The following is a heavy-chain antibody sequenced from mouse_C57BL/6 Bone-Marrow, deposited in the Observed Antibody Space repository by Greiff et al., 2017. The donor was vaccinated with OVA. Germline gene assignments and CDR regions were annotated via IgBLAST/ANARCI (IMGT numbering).Heavy chain of an antibody. V-gene: IGHV1-63*01. J-gene: IGHJ2*01. Sequence: QVQLQQSGAVLVRPGTSVKMSCKASGYTFTNYWIGWAKQRPGHGLEWIGDIYPGGGYTNYNEKFKGKATLTADKSSSTAYMQLSSLTSEDSAIYYCTRGVLRGGYFDYWGQGTTLTVSS. CDR2: IYPGGGYT. D-gene: IGHD1-1*01. CDR3: TRGVLRGGYFDY. CDR1: GYTFTNYW.